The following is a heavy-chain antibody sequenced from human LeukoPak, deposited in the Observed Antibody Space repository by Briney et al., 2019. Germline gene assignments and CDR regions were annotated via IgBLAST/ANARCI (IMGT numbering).Heavy chain of an antibody. J-gene: IGHJ3*02. CDR3: ARDGAYSSGGDAFDI. CDR2: ISAYNGNT. V-gene: IGHV1-18*01. Sequence: ASVTVSCKASGYTFTSYGISWVRQAPGQGLEWKGWISAYNGNTNYAQKLQGRVTMTTDTSTSTAYMELRSLRSDDTAVYYCARDGAYSSGGDAFDIWGQGTMVTVSS. D-gene: IGHD6-19*01. CDR1: GYTFTSYG.